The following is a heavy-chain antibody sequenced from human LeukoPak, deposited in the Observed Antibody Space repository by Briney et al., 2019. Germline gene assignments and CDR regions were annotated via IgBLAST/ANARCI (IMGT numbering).Heavy chain of an antibody. CDR3: AGHSFVGAVAGPTVFDY. CDR1: GGSFSGYY. CDR2: INHSGST. Sequence: SETLSLTCAVYGGSFSGYYWSWIRQPPGKGLEWIGEINHSGSTNYNPSLKSRVTISVDTSKNQFSPKLSSVTAADTAVYYCAGHSFVGAVAGPTVFDYWGQGTLVTVSS. D-gene: IGHD6-19*01. V-gene: IGHV4-34*01. J-gene: IGHJ4*02.